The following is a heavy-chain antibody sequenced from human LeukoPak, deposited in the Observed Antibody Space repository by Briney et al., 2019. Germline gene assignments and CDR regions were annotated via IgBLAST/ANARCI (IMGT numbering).Heavy chain of an antibody. Sequence: GGTLRLSCAASGFTFSSYWMSWVRQAPGKGLEWVANIKQDGSEKYYVDSVKGRFTISRDNAKNSLYLQMNSLRAEDTAVYYCARDDPGDYDYYYMDVWGKGTTVTVSS. CDR2: IKQDGSEK. V-gene: IGHV3-7*01. CDR1: GFTFSSYW. D-gene: IGHD4-17*01. J-gene: IGHJ6*03. CDR3: ARDDPGDYDYYYMDV.